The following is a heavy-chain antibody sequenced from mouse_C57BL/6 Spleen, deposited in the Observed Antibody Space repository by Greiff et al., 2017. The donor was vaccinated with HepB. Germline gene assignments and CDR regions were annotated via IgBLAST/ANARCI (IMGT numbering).Heavy chain of an antibody. V-gene: IGHV5-16*01. CDR1: GFTFSDYY. Sequence: DVKLVESEGGLVQPGSSMKLSCTASGFTFSDYYMAWVRQVPEKGLEWVANINYDGSSTYYLDSLKSRFIISRDNAKNILYLQMSSLKSEDTATYYCARDGGDVGFDYWGQGTTLTVSS. CDR2: INYDGSST. J-gene: IGHJ2*01. CDR3: ARDGGDVGFDY. D-gene: IGHD3-3*01.